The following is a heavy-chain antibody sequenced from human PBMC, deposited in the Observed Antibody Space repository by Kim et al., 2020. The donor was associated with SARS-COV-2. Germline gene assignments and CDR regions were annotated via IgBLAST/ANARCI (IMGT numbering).Heavy chain of an antibody. CDR1: GYTFTSYG. D-gene: IGHD1-26*01. J-gene: IGHJ6*02. Sequence: ASVKVSCKASGYTFTSYGISWVRQAPGQGLEWMGWISAYNGNTNYAQKLQGRVTMTTDTSTSTAYMELRSLRSDDTAVYYCARDRKWEPHLRYGMDVWGQGTTVTVSS. CDR2: ISAYNGNT. CDR3: ARDRKWEPHLRYGMDV. V-gene: IGHV1-18*01.